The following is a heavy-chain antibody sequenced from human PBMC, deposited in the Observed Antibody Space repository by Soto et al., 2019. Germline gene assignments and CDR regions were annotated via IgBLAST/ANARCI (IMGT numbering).Heavy chain of an antibody. J-gene: IGHJ6*02. Sequence: GESLKISCKGSGYSFTSYWISWVRQMPGKGLEWMGRIDPSDSYTNYSPSFQGHVTISADKSISTAYLQWSSLKASDTAMYYCARSSVVVVAATEYYYHYVMDFWGQGSTVTVSS. CDR1: GYSFTSYW. D-gene: IGHD2-15*01. V-gene: IGHV5-10-1*01. CDR3: ARSSVVVVAATEYYYHYVMDF. CDR2: IDPSDSYT.